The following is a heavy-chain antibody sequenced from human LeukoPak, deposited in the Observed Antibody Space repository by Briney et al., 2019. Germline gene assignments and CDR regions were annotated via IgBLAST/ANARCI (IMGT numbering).Heavy chain of an antibody. D-gene: IGHD3-3*01. CDR1: GYTFTSYD. CDR3: ARIVDFWSGSDYYYMDV. V-gene: IGHV1-8*03. CDR2: MNPNSGNT. J-gene: IGHJ6*03. Sequence: ASVKVSCKASGYTFTSYDINWVRQAPGHGLEWMGWMNPNSGNTGYAQKFQGRVTITRNTSISTAYMELSSLRSEDTAVYYCARIVDFWSGSDYYYMDVWGKGTTVTVSS.